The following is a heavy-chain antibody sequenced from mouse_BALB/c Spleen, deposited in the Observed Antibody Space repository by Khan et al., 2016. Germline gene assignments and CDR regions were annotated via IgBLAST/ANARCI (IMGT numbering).Heavy chain of an antibody. D-gene: IGHD1-2*01. CDR3: ARDHDYGYWFAY. CDR2: INYSGTI. CDR1: GISITTGNYR. V-gene: IGHV3-5*02. J-gene: IGHJ3*01. Sequence: EVQLQESGPGLVKPSQTVSLTCTVTGISITTGNYRWSWIRQFPGNKLEWIGFINYSGTITYNPSLTSRTTITNDTSKNQFFLEMNSLTAEDTATDYCARDHDYGYWFAYWGQGTLVTVSA.